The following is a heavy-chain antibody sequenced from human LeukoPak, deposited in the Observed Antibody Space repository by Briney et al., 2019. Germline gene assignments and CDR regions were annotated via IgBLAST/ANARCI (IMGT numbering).Heavy chain of an antibody. J-gene: IGHJ6*02. D-gene: IGHD3-10*01. CDR1: GFTFSNFG. CDR3: ARRHYYGSGNYKGNGMDV. CDR2: ISYDGSIK. V-gene: IGHV3-30*03. Sequence: PGRSLRLSCAASGFTFSNFGMHWVRQAPGKGLEWVAVISYDGSIKYYADSVKGRFTISRDNSYNTLYLQMNSLRVEDTAVYYCARRHYYGSGNYKGNGMDVWGQGTTVTVSS.